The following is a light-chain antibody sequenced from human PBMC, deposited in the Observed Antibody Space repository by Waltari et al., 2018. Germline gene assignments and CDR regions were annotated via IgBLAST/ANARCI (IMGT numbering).Light chain of an antibody. Sequence: DIQMTQSPSSLSASAGDTVTITCRASQGISTYLNWYQQKPGKAPKRLIYAASSLESGVPSRFSGSGSGTDFTLIISSLQPEDFVSYYCLQYNSHPYSFGQGTKVEIK. CDR2: AAS. CDR1: QGISTY. CDR3: LQYNSHPYS. V-gene: IGKV1-17*01. J-gene: IGKJ2*03.